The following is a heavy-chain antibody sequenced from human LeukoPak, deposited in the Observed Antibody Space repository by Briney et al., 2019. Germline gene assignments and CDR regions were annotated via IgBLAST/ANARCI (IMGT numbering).Heavy chain of an antibody. CDR2: IYHSGST. Sequence: SETLSLTCTVSGGSISSYYWSWIRQPPGKGLEWIGSIYHSGSTYYNPSLKSRVTISVDTSKNQFSLKLSSVTAADTAVYYCAREGRGDFTGWFDPWGQGTLVTVSS. J-gene: IGHJ5*02. CDR3: AREGRGDFTGWFDP. V-gene: IGHV4-38-2*02. CDR1: GGSISSYY. D-gene: IGHD3-10*01.